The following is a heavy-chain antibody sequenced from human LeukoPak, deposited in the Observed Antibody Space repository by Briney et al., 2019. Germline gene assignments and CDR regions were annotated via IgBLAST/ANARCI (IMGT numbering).Heavy chain of an antibody. CDR2: IRKKRDSDTT. D-gene: IGHD5-18*01. CDR3: ARGMGYTYGTELFEY. J-gene: IGHJ4*02. V-gene: IGHV3-72*01. CDR1: RLTFSDHH. Sequence: GGSLRLSCAASRLTFSDHHMDWVRQAPGKGLEWVSRIRKKRDSDTTEYAASVKGRFTISRDDSKNSLYLQMNSLKTEDTAVYYCARGMGYTYGTELFEYWGQGTLVTVSS.